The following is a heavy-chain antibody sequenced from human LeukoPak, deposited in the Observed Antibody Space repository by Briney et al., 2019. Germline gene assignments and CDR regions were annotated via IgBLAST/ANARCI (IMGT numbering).Heavy chain of an antibody. Sequence: PSETLSLTCTVSGYSISSGYYWGWIRQPPGKGLEWIGSIYHSGSTNYNPSLKSRVTISVDTSKNQFSLKLSSVTAADTAVYYCARAGNLAAAGPYYFDYWGQGTLVTVSS. D-gene: IGHD6-13*01. CDR2: IYHSGST. CDR3: ARAGNLAAAGPYYFDY. V-gene: IGHV4-38-2*02. J-gene: IGHJ4*02. CDR1: GYSISSGYY.